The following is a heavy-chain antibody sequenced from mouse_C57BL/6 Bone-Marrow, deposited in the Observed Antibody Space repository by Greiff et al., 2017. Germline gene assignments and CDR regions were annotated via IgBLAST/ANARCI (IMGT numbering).Heavy chain of an antibody. CDR2: ISSGSSTI. CDR1: GFTFSDYG. Sequence: EVQGVESGGGLVKPGGSLKLSCAASGFTFSDYGMHWVRQAPGKGLEWVAYISSGSSTINYADTVKGRFTISRDNPKNTLYLQMTSLRSEDTAMYYCAKALGYYAIDYWGQGTSVTVSS. J-gene: IGHJ4*01. D-gene: IGHD4-1*01. CDR3: AKALGYYAIDY. V-gene: IGHV5-17*01.